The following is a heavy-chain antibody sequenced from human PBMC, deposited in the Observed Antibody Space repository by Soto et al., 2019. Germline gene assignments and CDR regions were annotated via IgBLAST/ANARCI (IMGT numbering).Heavy chain of an antibody. V-gene: IGHV4-31*03. Sequence: QVQLQESGPGLVKPSQTLSLTCTVSGVSISSVGYYWSWIRQHPGKSLEWIGYIYYSGSTYYNPSLKSRVTISVDTSKNPFSRKLSSVTAADTAVYYCARDRTGEDWYFDLWGRGTLVTVSS. CDR2: IYYSGST. CDR3: ARDRTGEDWYFDL. CDR1: GVSISSVGYY. J-gene: IGHJ2*01. D-gene: IGHD7-27*01.